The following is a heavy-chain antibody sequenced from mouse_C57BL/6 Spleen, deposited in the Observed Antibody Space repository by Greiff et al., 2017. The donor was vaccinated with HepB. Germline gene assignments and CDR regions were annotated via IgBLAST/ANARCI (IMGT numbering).Heavy chain of an antibody. CDR3: ARGGDYAMDY. CDR1: GFTFSSYA. CDR2: ISDGGSYT. Sequence: DVMLVESGGGLVKPGGSLKLSCAASGFTFSSYAMSWVRQTPEKRLEWVATISDGGSYTYYPDNVKGRFTISRDNAKNNLYLQMSHLKSEDTAMYYCARGGDYAMDYWGQGTSVTVSS. V-gene: IGHV5-4*03. J-gene: IGHJ4*01.